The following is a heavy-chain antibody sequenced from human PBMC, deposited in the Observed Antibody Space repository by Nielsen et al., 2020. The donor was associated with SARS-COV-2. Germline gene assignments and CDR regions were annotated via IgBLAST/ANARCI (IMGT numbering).Heavy chain of an antibody. V-gene: IGHV3-69-1*02. CDR3: ARAPPRIAVAGYYYYYGMDV. J-gene: IGHJ6*02. Sequence: VRQAPGKGLEWVSIIQSGGNTYYADSVKGRFTISRDNAKNSLYLQMNSLRAEDTAVYYCARAPPRIAVAGYYYYYGMDVWGQGTTVTVSS. CDR2: IQSGGNT. D-gene: IGHD6-19*01.